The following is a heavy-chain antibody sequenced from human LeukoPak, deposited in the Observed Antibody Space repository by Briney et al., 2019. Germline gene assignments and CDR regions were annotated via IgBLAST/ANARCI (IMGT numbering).Heavy chain of an antibody. J-gene: IGHJ6*03. CDR2: IYYSGST. Sequence: PSETLSLTSTVSGGSISSYYWSWIRQPPGKGLEWIGYIYYSGSTNYNPSLKSRVTISVDTSKNQFSLKLSSVTAADTAVYYCARVGVVAAPLLYYYYYYMDVWGKGTTVTISS. CDR1: GGSISSYY. CDR3: ARVGVVAAPLLYYYYYYMDV. D-gene: IGHD2-15*01. V-gene: IGHV4-59*01.